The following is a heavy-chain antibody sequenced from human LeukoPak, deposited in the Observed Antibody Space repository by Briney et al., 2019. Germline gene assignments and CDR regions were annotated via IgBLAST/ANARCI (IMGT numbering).Heavy chain of an antibody. Sequence: SVKVSCKASEGTVSSYAISWVRQAPGQGLEWMGGIIPIFGTANYAQKFQGRVTITADEPTSTAYMELSSLRSEDTAVYYYASALREGRFLEWLLSAFDYWGQGTLVTVSS. CDR1: EGTVSSYA. J-gene: IGHJ4*02. CDR3: ASALREGRFLEWLLSAFDY. V-gene: IGHV1-69*01. D-gene: IGHD3-3*01. CDR2: IIPIFGTA.